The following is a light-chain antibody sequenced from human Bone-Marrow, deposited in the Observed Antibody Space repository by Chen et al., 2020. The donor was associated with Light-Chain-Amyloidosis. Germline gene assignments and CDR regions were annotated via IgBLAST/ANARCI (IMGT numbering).Light chain of an antibody. V-gene: IGLV3-25*03. CDR1: DLPTKY. Sequence: SVDMPQPPPVSVSPGQTARITCSGDDLPTKYAYWYQQKPGQAPVLVIHRDTERPSGISERFSGSSSGTTATLTISGVQAEDEADYHCQSADSSGTYEVIFGGGTKLTVL. J-gene: IGLJ2*01. CDR3: QSADSSGTYEVI. CDR2: RDT.